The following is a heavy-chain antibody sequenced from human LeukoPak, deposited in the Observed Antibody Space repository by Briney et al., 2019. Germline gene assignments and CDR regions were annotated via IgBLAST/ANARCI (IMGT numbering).Heavy chain of an antibody. Sequence: ASVKVSCKASGYTFTSYGISWVRQAPGQGLEWMGWISAYNGNTNYAQKLQGRVTMTTNTSTSTAYMELRSLRSDDTAVYYCARDDTQYCSSTSYYPWDYWGQGTLVTVSS. D-gene: IGHD2-2*01. J-gene: IGHJ4*02. V-gene: IGHV1-18*01. CDR2: ISAYNGNT. CDR3: ARDDTQYCSSTSYYPWDY. CDR1: GYTFTSYG.